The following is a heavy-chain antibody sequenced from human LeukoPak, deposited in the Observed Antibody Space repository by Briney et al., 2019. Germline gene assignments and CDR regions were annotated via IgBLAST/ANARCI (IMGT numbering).Heavy chain of an antibody. V-gene: IGHV1-8*03. D-gene: IGHD3-22*01. CDR1: GYTFTSYD. CDR2: MNPNRGNT. Sequence: ASVKVSCKASGYTFTSYDINWVRQATGQGREWMGWMNPNRGNTGYAQKFQGRVTITRNTSISTAYMELSSLRSEDTAVYYCARGRGYYDSSGYYYDNWFDPWGQGTLVTVSS. J-gene: IGHJ5*02. CDR3: ARGRGYYDSSGYYYDNWFDP.